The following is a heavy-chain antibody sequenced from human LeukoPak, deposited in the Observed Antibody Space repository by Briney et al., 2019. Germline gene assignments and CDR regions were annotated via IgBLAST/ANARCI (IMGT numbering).Heavy chain of an antibody. Sequence: PGGSLRLSCGISGFIFRTYEMTWVRQAPGKGLEWLSSITASGTTIYYADSVRGRFRISRDNAKTSLYLQINSLRLEDTGIYYCARAIMRDSGWSFYFDYWGQGTLVTVSS. CDR2: ITASGTTI. CDR3: ARAIMRDSGWSFYFDY. V-gene: IGHV3-48*03. J-gene: IGHJ4*02. D-gene: IGHD6-19*01. CDR1: GFIFRTYE.